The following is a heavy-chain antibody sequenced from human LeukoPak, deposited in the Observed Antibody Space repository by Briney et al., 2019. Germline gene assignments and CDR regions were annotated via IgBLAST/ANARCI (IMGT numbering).Heavy chain of an antibody. Sequence: GGSLRLSCAASGFTFSSYSMNWVRQAPGKGLEWVSYISSSSSTIYYADSVKGRFTISRDNAKNSLYLQMNSLRAEDTAVYYCARAPPFYDSSGYYPAEYFQHWGQGTLVTVSS. D-gene: IGHD3-22*01. CDR3: ARAPPFYDSSGYYPAEYFQH. CDR1: GFTFSSYS. J-gene: IGHJ1*01. V-gene: IGHV3-48*01. CDR2: ISSSSSTI.